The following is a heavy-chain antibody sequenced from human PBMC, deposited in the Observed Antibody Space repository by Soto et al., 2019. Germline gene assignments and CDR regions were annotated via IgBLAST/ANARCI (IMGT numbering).Heavy chain of an antibody. D-gene: IGHD2-2*01. J-gene: IGHJ4*01. Sequence: QVQLVQSGAELKKPVASVQFSCKASGDTFTKSGSKWVRQATGQGLEWMGWSSADNGYTNYAQKFEGRVTMTTDTSTSTVYMGLRSRISDDTAVYYCARGLAQPLGYWGHGTLVAVSS. CDR1: GDTFTKSG. CDR2: SSADNGYT. V-gene: IGHV1-18*01. CDR3: ARGLAQPLGY.